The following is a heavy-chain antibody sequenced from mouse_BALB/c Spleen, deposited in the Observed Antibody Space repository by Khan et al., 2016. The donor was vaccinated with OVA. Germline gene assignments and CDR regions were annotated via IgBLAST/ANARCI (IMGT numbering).Heavy chain of an antibody. CDR2: ISTYTGEP. Sequence: QIQLVQSGPELKKPGETVKISCKAPGYTFTNYGMNWVKQAPGKALKWMGWISTYTGEPTYADDFKGRFAFSLETSASTAYLQINNLKNEDTATYFCTRPPHFSYVLVYWGQGTSVTVSS. V-gene: IGHV9-3-1*01. CDR3: TRPPHFSYVLVY. J-gene: IGHJ4*01. CDR1: GYTFTNYG.